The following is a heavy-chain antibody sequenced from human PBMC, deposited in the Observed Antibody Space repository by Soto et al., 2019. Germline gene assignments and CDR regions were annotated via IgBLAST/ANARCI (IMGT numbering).Heavy chain of an antibody. J-gene: IGHJ4*02. V-gene: IGHV3-30-3*01. CDR1: GCTFSSYA. Sequence: GGSLRLSCAAAGCTFSSYAIHWVRQAPGKGLEWVTVISNDGSKKNDADSVRGRFTISRDNSKNTLYLQMNSLRAADTAVYYCAKDTAERYYDSSGYTLDYWRQGTLVTVSS. CDR2: ISNDGSKK. CDR3: AKDTAERYYDSSGYTLDY. D-gene: IGHD3-22*01.